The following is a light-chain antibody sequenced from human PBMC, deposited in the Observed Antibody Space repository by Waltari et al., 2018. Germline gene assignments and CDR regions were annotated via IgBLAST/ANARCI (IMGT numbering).Light chain of an antibody. V-gene: IGKV3-20*01. CDR2: DAS. CDR3: QKYVNLPAT. J-gene: IGKJ1*01. CDR1: QSVSKY. Sequence: EIVLTQSPGTLSLSPGERATLSCRASQSVSKYLAWYQQKPGQAPRLLIYDASTRATGIPDRFSGSGSGTDFSLTISRLEPEDFAVYYCQKYVNLPATFGQGTTVEIK.